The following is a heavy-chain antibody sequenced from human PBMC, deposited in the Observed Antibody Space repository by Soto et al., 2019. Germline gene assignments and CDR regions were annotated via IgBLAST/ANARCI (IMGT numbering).Heavy chain of an antibody. D-gene: IGHD2-8*01. V-gene: IGHV4-61*01. CDR3: MRSHGAY. CDR2: ISYSGTA. CDR1: GGSVSSGPYH. Sequence: QVQLQESGPGLVKTSETLSLTCTVSGGSVSSGPYHWNWVRQPPGKGLEWIGHISYSGTANYNPSLRGRVTMAADTSMNQSSLRLTSVTAADTAVYYCMRSHGAYWGQGALVTVSP. J-gene: IGHJ4*02.